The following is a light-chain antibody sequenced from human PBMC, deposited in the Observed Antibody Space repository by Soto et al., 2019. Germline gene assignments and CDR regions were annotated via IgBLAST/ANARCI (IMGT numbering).Light chain of an antibody. CDR2: AAS. J-gene: IGKJ1*01. CDR1: QSIGSW. Sequence: DIQMTQSPSTLSASVGDRVTITCRASQSIGSWLAWYQQKPGKAPNLLIYAASSLQSGVPSRFSGSGSGTDFTLTISILQRDDFAIYYCQQYNPYSRTFGQGTKVEIK. V-gene: IGKV1-5*01. CDR3: QQYNPYSRT.